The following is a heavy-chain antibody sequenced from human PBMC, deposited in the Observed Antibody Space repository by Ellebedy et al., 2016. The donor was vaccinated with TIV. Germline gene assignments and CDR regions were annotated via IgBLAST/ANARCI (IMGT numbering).Heavy chain of an antibody. Sequence: GESLKISCAASGFTFSNTWMSWVRQAPGKGLEWVSDISGSGGNTHYADSGKGRFTISRDNNKDTLYLQMNSLRAEDTALYYCAKDSPFVNYFDWWGQGTLVIVSS. J-gene: IGHJ4*02. CDR1: GFTFSNTW. CDR3: AKDSPFVNYFDW. V-gene: IGHV3-23*01. D-gene: IGHD3-10*01. CDR2: ISGSGGNT.